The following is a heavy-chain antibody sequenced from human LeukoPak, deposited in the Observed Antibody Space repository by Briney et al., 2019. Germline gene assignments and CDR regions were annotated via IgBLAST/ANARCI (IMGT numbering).Heavy chain of an antibody. Sequence: ASVKVSCKASNYTYSDYDITWVRQAPGQGLEWMGWVSKYSGNADYAPKFQGRDSMTTDTSTRTAYMELRRLRPDDTAVYFCAREDDRSFGAYDCWGQGTLVTVSS. CDR1: NYTYSDYD. V-gene: IGHV1-18*01. CDR2: VSKYSGNA. J-gene: IGHJ4*02. CDR3: AREDDRSFGAYDC. D-gene: IGHD4-17*01.